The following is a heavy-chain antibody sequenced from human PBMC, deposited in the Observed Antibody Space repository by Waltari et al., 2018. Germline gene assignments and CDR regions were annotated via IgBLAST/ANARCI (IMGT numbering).Heavy chain of an antibody. Sequence: EVQLVESGGGLVKPGGSLRLSCAASGFTFSSYSMNWVRQAPGKGLEWVSSISSSSSYIYYADSVKGRFTISRDNAKNSLYLQMNSLRAEDTAVYYCARALDSSSPHYYYYYMDVWGKGTTVTVSS. CDR1: GFTFSSYS. CDR3: ARALDSSSPHYYYYYMDV. CDR2: ISSSSSYI. D-gene: IGHD6-6*01. V-gene: IGHV3-21*01. J-gene: IGHJ6*03.